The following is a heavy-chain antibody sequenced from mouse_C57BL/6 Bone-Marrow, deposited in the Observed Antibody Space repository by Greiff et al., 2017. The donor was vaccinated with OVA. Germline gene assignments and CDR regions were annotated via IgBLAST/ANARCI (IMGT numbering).Heavy chain of an antibody. CDR1: GFNIKDYY. V-gene: IGHV14-2*01. CDR3: ARSGRLDY. CDR2: IDPEDGET. J-gene: IGHJ2*01. Sequence: EVKLMESGAELVKPGASVKLSCTASGFNIKDYYMHWVKPRTEQGLEWIGRIDPEDGETKYAPQFLGKATITADQSSNTAYLQVSSLTAEDSAVYYCARSGRLDYWGQGTTVTVSA. D-gene: IGHD1-1*01.